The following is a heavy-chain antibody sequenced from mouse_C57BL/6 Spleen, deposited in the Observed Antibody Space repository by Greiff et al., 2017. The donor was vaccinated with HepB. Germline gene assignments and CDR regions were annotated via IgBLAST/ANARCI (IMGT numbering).Heavy chain of an antibody. CDR3: ARGGLLRPFDY. CDR1: GYAFSSSW. CDR2: IYPGDGDT. Sequence: QVQLKQSGPELVKPGASVKISCKASGYAFSSSWMNWVKQRPGKGLEWIGRIYPGDGDTNYNGKFKGKATLTADKSSSTAYMQLSSLTSEDSAVYFCARGGLLRPFDYWGQGTTLTVSS. V-gene: IGHV1-82*01. J-gene: IGHJ2*01. D-gene: IGHD1-1*01.